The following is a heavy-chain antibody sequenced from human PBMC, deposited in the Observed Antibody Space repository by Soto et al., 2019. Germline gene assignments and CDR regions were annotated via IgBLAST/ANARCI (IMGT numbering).Heavy chain of an antibody. J-gene: IGHJ6*02. CDR1: GGSFSGYY. CDR3: ARGYSSSSRYYYYYGMDV. Sequence: SETLSLTCAVYGGSFSGYYWSWIRQPPGKGLEWIGEINHSGSTNYNPSLKSRVTISVDTSKNHFSLKLSSVTAADAAVYYCARGYSSSSRYYYYYGMDVWGQGTTVTVS. CDR2: INHSGST. V-gene: IGHV4-34*01. D-gene: IGHD6-6*01.